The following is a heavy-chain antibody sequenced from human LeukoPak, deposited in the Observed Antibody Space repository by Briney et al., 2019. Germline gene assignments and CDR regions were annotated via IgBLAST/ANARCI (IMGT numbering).Heavy chain of an antibody. CDR3: ARRADYYDSSDAFDI. J-gene: IGHJ3*02. D-gene: IGHD3-22*01. CDR1: GGSFSGYY. V-gene: IGHV4-59*08. Sequence: SETLSLTCAVYGGSFSGYYWSWIRQPPGKGLEWIGYIYYSGSTNYNPSLKSRVTISVDTSKNQFSLKLSSVTAADTAVYYCARRADYYDSSDAFDIWGQGTMVTVSS. CDR2: IYYSGST.